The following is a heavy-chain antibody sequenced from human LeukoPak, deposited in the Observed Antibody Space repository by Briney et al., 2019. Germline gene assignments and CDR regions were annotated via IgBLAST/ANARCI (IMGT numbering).Heavy chain of an antibody. D-gene: IGHD3-10*01. CDR2: IHYSGSS. J-gene: IGHJ4*02. CDR3: AGAGAHFDY. Sequence: ASETLSLTCTVSGDSTSNFYWNWIRQSPGKGLEWIGNIHYSGSSVYNPSLKSRVTISVDTSKNQFSLKLSSVTAADTAVYYCAGAGAHFDYWGQGTLVTVSS. V-gene: IGHV4-59*12. CDR1: GDSTSNFY.